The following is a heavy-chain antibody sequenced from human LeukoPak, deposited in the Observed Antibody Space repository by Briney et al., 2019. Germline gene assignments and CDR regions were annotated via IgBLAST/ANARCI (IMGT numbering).Heavy chain of an antibody. V-gene: IGHV3-23*01. J-gene: IGHJ4*02. D-gene: IGHD1-26*01. Sequence: GGSLRLSCVASGFIFRDYAMSWVRQAPGKGLEWVSTLGNDDDTYYADSVKGRFTISRDNSRNTMYLQTNSLRAEDTALYYCAKQEGWELGDYYFDYWGQGTLVTVSS. CDR2: LGNDDDT. CDR1: GFIFRDYA. CDR3: AKQEGWELGDYYFDY.